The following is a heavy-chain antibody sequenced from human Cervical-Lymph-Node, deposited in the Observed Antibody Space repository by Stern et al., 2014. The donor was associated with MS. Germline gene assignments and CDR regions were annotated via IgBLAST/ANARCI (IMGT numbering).Heavy chain of an antibody. J-gene: IGHJ3*02. D-gene: IGHD1-26*01. CDR3: ARKLNRGSYYDVFDI. Sequence: QVQLVESGPGLVKPSETLSLTCIVSGGSIRDYYWSWIRQPPGKGLEWICYVSYSGSTNYNPSLMSRGTISVDTSQNQFSLRLISVTAADTAVYYCARKLNRGSYYDVFDIWGQGTMVTVSS. V-gene: IGHV4-59*12. CDR1: GGSIRDYY. CDR2: VSYSGST.